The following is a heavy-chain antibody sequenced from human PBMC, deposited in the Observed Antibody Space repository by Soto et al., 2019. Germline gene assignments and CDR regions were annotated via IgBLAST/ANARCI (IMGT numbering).Heavy chain of an antibody. D-gene: IGHD2-2*01. J-gene: IGHJ6*01. Sequence: QVQLVESGGGVVHPGRSLRLSCAASGFTFSSYCIHWVRQALGKGLEWVSVISYDGSNKYYADSVKGRFTISRDYSKNTLYLQMNSMRAEDTAVYYCAKKTRGRDIVVVPAAPNYYYYGMDVWGQGTTVTVSS. CDR3: AKKTRGRDIVVVPAAPNYYYYGMDV. CDR2: ISYDGSNK. V-gene: IGHV3-30*18. CDR1: GFTFSSYC.